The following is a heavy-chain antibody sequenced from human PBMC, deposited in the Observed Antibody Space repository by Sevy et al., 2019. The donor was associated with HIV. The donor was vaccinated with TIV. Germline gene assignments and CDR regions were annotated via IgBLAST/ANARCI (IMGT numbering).Heavy chain of an antibody. CDR1: GGSVSSGSYY. Sequence: SETLSLTCTVSGGSVSSGSYYWSWIRQPPGKGLEWIGYIYYSGSTNYNPSLKSRVTISVDTSKNQFSLKLSSVTAAVTAVYYCAREHSYGDAFDIWGQGTMVTVSS. CDR2: IYYSGST. CDR3: AREHSYGDAFDI. J-gene: IGHJ3*02. V-gene: IGHV4-61*01. D-gene: IGHD3-3*02.